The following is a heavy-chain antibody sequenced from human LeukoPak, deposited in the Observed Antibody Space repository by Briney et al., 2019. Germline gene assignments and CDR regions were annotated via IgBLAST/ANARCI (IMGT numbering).Heavy chain of an antibody. V-gene: IGHV1-2*02. J-gene: IGHJ4*02. CDR2: INPNSGGT. D-gene: IGHD6-19*01. CDR1: GYTFTGYY. Sequence: ASVKVSRKASGYTFTGYYMHWVRQAPGQGLEWMGWINPNSGGTNYAQKFQGRVTMTRDTSISTAYMELSRLRSDDTAVYYCARSTGYSSGWRYFDYWGQGTLVTVSS. CDR3: ARSTGYSSGWRYFDY.